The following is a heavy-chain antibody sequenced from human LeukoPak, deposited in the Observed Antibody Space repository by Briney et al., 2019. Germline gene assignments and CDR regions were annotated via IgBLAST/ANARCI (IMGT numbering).Heavy chain of an antibody. D-gene: IGHD7-27*01. CDR2: IYSGGGT. CDR3: ARDTELGIFNY. CDR1: GFTFSSNY. Sequence: GGSLRLSCAASGFTFSSNYMNWVRQAPGKGLEWVSVIYSGGGTYYADSVKGRFSISRDKSKNTLYLQMNSLRAEDTAVYYCARDTELGIFNYWGQGTLVTVSS. V-gene: IGHV3-53*01. J-gene: IGHJ4*02.